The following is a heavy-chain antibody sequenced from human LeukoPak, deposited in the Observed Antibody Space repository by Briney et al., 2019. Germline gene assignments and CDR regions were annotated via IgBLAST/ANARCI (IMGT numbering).Heavy chain of an antibody. J-gene: IGHJ4*02. CDR3: ARPYDSSGYYYSY. Sequence: ASVKVSCKASGYTFTSYDINWVRQATGQGLEWMGWMNPNSGNTGYAQKFQGRVTMTRNTSISTAYMELGSLRSEDTAVYYCARPYDSSGYYYSYWGQGTLVTVSS. D-gene: IGHD3-22*01. CDR1: GYTFTSYD. CDR2: MNPNSGNT. V-gene: IGHV1-8*01.